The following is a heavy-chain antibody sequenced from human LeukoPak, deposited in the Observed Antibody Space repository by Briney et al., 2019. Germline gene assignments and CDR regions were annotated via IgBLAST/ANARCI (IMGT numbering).Heavy chain of an antibody. CDR3: AKGLKTAVGPYKGYHYYMDV. CDR1: GFTFSNYA. Sequence: LXLSCAASGFTFSNYAMSWVRQAPGKGLEWVSTINDRGIATYYADSVKGRFTISRDNSKNTLSLQVSSLRAEDTAIYYCAKGLKTAVGPYKGYHYYMDVWGKGTTVTVSS. V-gene: IGHV3-23*01. J-gene: IGHJ6*03. D-gene: IGHD5-18*01. CDR2: INDRGIAT.